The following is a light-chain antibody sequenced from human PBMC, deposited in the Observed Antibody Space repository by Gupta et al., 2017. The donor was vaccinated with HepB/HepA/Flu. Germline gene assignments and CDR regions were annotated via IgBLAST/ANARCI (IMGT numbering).Light chain of an antibody. Sequence: DIQMTQSPSSLSASVGDRVTITCRASQSISNYLNWYQQVPGKAPKLLIYAASDLQSGVPSRFSGSGSGTHSTLTISSLKTEDFATYYCQQSYRTSWTFGPGTKVEIK. CDR3: QQSYRTSWT. V-gene: IGKV1-39*01. J-gene: IGKJ1*01. CDR2: AAS. CDR1: QSISNY.